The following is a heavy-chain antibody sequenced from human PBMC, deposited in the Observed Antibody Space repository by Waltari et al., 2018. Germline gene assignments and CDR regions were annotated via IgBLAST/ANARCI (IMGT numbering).Heavy chain of an antibody. J-gene: IGHJ5*02. D-gene: IGHD5-12*01. CDR1: GGSISRSSYY. CDR3: ARHWKRNGYRFDP. V-gene: IGHV4-39*01. Sequence: QLKLQESGPGLMKPSETLSLTCTVSGGSISRSSYYWGWIRQSPGKGLEWIASIYYTGTTYYNPTLESRVTISGDTSKNQFSLRLSSVTAADTAVYYCARHWKRNGYRFDPWGQGTLVTVSS. CDR2: IYYTGTT.